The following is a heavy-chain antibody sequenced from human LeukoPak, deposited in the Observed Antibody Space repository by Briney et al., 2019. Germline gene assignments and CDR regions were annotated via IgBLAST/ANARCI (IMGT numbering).Heavy chain of an antibody. CDR1: GFSISSYS. Sequence: AETLSLSCAASGFSISSYSRSWVRQPPGKGLEWVGYIYYGGSTYYRPSLKSRVTISLDTSRNPFYLKLNSVTAADTAVYYCAKSNGYGLIDIWGQGTMVTVSS. CDR2: IYYGGST. D-gene: IGHD3-22*01. CDR3: AKSNGYGLIDI. V-gene: IGHV4-59*12. J-gene: IGHJ3*02.